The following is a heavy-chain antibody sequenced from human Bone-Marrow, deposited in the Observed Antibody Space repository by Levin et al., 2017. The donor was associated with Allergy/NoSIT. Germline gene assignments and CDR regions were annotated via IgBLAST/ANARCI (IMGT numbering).Heavy chain of an antibody. V-gene: IGHV1-69*04. CDR2: IIPILGIA. CDR1: GGTFSSYA. D-gene: IGHD3-10*01. Sequence: AASVKVSCKASGGTFSSYAISWVRQAPGQGLEWMGRIIPILGIANYAQKFQGRVTITADKSTSTAYMELSSLRSEDTAVYYCARDGSGSYYKGNWGQGTLVTVSS. CDR3: ARDGSGSYYKGN. J-gene: IGHJ4*02.